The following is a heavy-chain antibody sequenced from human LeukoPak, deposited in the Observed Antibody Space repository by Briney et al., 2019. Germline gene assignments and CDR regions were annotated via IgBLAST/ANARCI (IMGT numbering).Heavy chain of an antibody. CDR2: ISSSSSYI. CDR3: ARTDGSSWYPGFDP. Sequence: GGSLRLSCAASGFTFSSHAMSWVRQAPGKGLEWVSSISSSSSYIYYADSVKGRFTISRDNAKNSLYLQMNSLRAEDTAVYYCARTDGSSWYPGFDPWGQGTLVTVSS. J-gene: IGHJ5*02. D-gene: IGHD6-13*01. V-gene: IGHV3-21*01. CDR1: GFTFSSHA.